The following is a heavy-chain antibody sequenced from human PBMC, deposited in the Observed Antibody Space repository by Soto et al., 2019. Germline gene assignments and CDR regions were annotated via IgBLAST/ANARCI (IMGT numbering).Heavy chain of an antibody. V-gene: IGHV3-11*01. D-gene: IGHD2-21*02. J-gene: IGHJ6*02. CDR1: GFTFSDYY. CDR3: AREMYCGGDCYSSRYYYYYGMDV. CDR2: ISSSGSTI. Sequence: QVQLVESGGGLVKPGGSLRLSCAASGFTFSDYYMSWIRQAPGKGLEWVSYISSSGSTIYYADSVKGRFTISRDNAKNSLYLQMNSLRAEDTAVYYCAREMYCGGDCYSSRYYYYYGMDVWGQGTTVTVSS.